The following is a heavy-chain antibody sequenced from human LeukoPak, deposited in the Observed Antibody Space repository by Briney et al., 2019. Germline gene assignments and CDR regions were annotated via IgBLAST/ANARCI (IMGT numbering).Heavy chain of an antibody. J-gene: IGHJ6*02. CDR1: GGSISSSSYY. CDR2: IYYSGST. Sequence: PSETLSLTCTVSGGSISSSSYYWGWIRQPPGKGLEWIGSIYYSGSTYYNPSLKSRVTISVDTSKNQFSLKLSSVTAADTAVYYCARALYYYYGMDVWGQGTTVTVSS. V-gene: IGHV4-39*07. CDR3: ARALYYYYGMDV.